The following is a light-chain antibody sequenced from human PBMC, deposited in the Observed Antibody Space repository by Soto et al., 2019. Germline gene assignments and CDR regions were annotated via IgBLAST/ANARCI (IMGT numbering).Light chain of an antibody. CDR3: QQYNNWYT. CDR1: QSISGN. V-gene: IGKV3-15*01. CDR2: GAS. Sequence: VVMTQSPATLSVSPGERATLSCRASQSISGNLAWYQQKPGQAPRLLIYGASTRATGIPARFSGSGFGTEFTLAISSPQSEDFAVYYCQQYNNWYTFGQGTKLEIK. J-gene: IGKJ2*01.